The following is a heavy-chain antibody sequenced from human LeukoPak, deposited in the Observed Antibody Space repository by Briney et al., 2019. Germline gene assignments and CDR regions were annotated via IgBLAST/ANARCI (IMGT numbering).Heavy chain of an antibody. J-gene: IGHJ4*02. CDR1: GYTLTELS. CDR2: FEPEDGET. D-gene: IGHD1-26*01. CDR3: ATPLAPGATSLIDY. V-gene: IGHV1-24*01. Sequence: ASVKVSCKVSGYTLTELSMHWVRQAPGKGLEWMGGFEPEDGETIYAQKFQGRVTMTEDTSTDTAYMELSSLRSEDTAVYYCATPLAPGATSLIDYWGQGTLVTVSS.